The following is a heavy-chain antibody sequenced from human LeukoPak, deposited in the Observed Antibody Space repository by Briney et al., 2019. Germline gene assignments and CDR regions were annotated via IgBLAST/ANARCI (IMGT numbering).Heavy chain of an antibody. V-gene: IGHV4-59*01. D-gene: IGHD5-24*01. CDR1: GGSFSPSH. J-gene: IGHJ4*02. CDR2: ICDNGNT. Sequence: PSETLSLTCTFSGGSFSPSHWSWIRQPPGKGLEWIGVICDNGNTDYNPSLKSRVTISVDTSKSQFSLKLSSLAAADTAVYYCATGRDPYKTGHWGQGTLVTVSS. CDR3: ATGRDPYKTGH.